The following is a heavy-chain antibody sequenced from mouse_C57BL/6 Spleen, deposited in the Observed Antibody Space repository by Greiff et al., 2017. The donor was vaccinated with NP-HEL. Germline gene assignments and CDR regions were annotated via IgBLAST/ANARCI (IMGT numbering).Heavy chain of an antibody. CDR1: GYSITSGYY. Sequence: EVKLVESGPGLVKPSQSLSLTCSVTGYSITSGYYWNWIRQFPGNKLEWMGYISYDGSNNYNPSLKNRISITRDTSKNQFFLKLNSVTTEDTATYYCARGPHYYGSSWYFDVWGTGTTVTVSS. CDR3: ARGPHYYGSSWYFDV. J-gene: IGHJ1*03. V-gene: IGHV3-6*01. D-gene: IGHD1-1*01. CDR2: ISYDGSN.